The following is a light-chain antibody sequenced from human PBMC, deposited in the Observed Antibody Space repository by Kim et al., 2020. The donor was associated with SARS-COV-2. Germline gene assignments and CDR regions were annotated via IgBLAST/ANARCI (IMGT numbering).Light chain of an antibody. V-gene: IGLV4-60*03. CDR2: LESSGSY. CDR1: SGHRTYT. J-gene: IGLJ3*02. CDR3: ETWDSATQGV. Sequence: QPVLTQSSSASASLGSSVTLTCTLSSGHRTYTIAWHQQQPGKAPRFLMKLESSGSYNKGSGVPDRFSGSSSGADRYLTISSLQSADEAVYSCETWDSATQGVFAGRTQLTVL.